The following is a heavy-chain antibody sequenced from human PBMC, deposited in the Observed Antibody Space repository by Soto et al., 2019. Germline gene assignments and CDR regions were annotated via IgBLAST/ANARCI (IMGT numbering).Heavy chain of an antibody. J-gene: IGHJ4*02. D-gene: IGHD3-10*01. Sequence: EVQLVESGGGLIQPGGSLKLSCAASGFTVGNNSMSWVRQAPWKGLECVSLIYSTGTTKYADSVKGRFTVSRDNAKNTLYLQMNGLRAEDTAVDYCAKDRRGSGSHYNSFGYWGQGTLVTVSS. V-gene: IGHV3-53*01. CDR2: IYSTGTT. CDR3: AKDRRGSGSHYNSFGY. CDR1: GFTVGNNS.